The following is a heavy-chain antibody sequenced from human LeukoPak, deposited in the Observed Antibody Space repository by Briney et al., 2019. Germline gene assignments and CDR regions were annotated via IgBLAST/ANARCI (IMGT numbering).Heavy chain of an antibody. CDR1: GFTFGYYA. D-gene: IGHD6-19*01. Sequence: GGSLRLSCTASGFTFGYYAMSWVRQTPGKGLEWVGFIRSKAYGGTTEYAASVKGRFTISRDDSKSIAYLQMNSLKTEDTAVYYCTRDPNGIAVAFFDYWGQGTLVTVSS. CDR3: TRDPNGIAVAFFDY. V-gene: IGHV3-49*04. J-gene: IGHJ4*02. CDR2: IRSKAYGGTT.